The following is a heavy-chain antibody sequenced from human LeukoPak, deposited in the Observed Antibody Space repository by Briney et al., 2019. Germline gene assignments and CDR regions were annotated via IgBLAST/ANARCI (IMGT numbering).Heavy chain of an antibody. Sequence: GRSLRLSCAASGFTFSSYGMHWVRQAPGKGLEWVAVISYDGSNKYYADSVKGRFTISRDNSKNTLYLQMNSLRAEDTAVYYCAKDVAARHDYYYGMDVWGQGTTVTVSS. V-gene: IGHV3-30*18. D-gene: IGHD6-6*01. CDR2: ISYDGSNK. CDR1: GFTFSSYG. CDR3: AKDVAARHDYYYGMDV. J-gene: IGHJ6*02.